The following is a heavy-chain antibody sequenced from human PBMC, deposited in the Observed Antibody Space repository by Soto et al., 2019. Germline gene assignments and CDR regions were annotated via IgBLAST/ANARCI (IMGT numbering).Heavy chain of an antibody. Sequence: GGSLRLSCTVSGFAFNNYGINWVRQAPGKGLEWGSSISKSDYTYYSDSVKGRFAISRDNAKSSVSLQMNTLRVEDTAVYYCAREDSIIIPAVSDFWGQGTLVTVSS. J-gene: IGHJ4*02. CDR1: GFAFNNYG. CDR2: ISKSDYT. V-gene: IGHV3-21*01. D-gene: IGHD2-2*01. CDR3: AREDSIIIPAVSDF.